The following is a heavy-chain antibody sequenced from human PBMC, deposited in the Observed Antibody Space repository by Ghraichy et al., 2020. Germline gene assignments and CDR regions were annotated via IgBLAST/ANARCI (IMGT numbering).Heavy chain of an antibody. CDR1: GFTFSSYA. Sequence: GGSLRLSCAASGFTFSSYAMSWVRQAPGKGLEWVSAISGSGGSTYYADSVKGRFTISRDNSKNTLYLQMNSLRAEDTAVYDCAKDSWETLDIVVVPAAIFHTLSDFDYWGQGTLVTVSS. CDR2: ISGSGGST. CDR3: AKDSWETLDIVVVPAAIFHTLSDFDY. J-gene: IGHJ4*02. D-gene: IGHD2-2*01. V-gene: IGHV3-23*01.